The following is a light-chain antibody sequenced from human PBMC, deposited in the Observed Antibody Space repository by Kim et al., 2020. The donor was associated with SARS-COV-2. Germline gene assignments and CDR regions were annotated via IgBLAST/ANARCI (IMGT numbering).Light chain of an antibody. V-gene: IGKV3-15*01. Sequence: VSPGERATLTCRASQGVSSNFAWYQQKPGPAPRLLIYGASTRATGIPARFSGSGSGTEFTLTISSLQSEDFAVYYCQQYNNWPFTFGQGTRLEIK. CDR1: QGVSSN. J-gene: IGKJ5*01. CDR3: QQYNNWPFT. CDR2: GAS.